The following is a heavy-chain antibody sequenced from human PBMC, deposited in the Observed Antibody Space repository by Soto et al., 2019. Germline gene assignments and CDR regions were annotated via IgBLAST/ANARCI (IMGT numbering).Heavy chain of an antibody. CDR1: GGSISSSSYY. Sequence: QLHLQESGPGLVKPSETLSLTCTVSGGSISSSSYYWGWIRQPPGKGLEWIGNVYYGGSTYYNPSLKSRVTISVATSKSQFSLKLISVTAADTAVYYCAGGDYYHSSGYYFYYYTMDVWGQGTTVTVSS. J-gene: IGHJ6*02. D-gene: IGHD3-22*01. CDR2: VYYGGST. CDR3: AGGDYYHSSGYYFYYYTMDV. V-gene: IGHV4-39*01.